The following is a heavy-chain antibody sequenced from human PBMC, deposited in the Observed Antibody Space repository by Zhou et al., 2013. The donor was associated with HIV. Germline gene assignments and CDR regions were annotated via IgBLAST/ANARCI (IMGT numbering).Heavy chain of an antibody. CDR3: AEGGGYGVLRTWGRLDN. D-gene: IGHD3-16*01. V-gene: IGHV1-46*01. CDR1: GYTFTSYS. Sequence: QVQLVQSGAEVKKPGASVKVSCKASGYTFTSYSVHWVRQAPGQGLEWMGIINPSGGSTRYAQKFQGRVTMTRDTSTSTVYMELSSLRSEDTAVYYCAEGGGYGVLRTWGRLDNWGQGNPGSPVSS. CDR2: INPSGGST. J-gene: IGHJ4*02.